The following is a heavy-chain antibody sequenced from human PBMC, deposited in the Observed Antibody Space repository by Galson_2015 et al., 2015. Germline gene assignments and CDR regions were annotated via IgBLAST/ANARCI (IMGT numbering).Heavy chain of an antibody. J-gene: IGHJ6*03. CDR3: TGGAALDFWSGYSQYYYYYYMDV. V-gene: IGHV3-73*01. Sequence: SLRLSCAASGFTFSGSAMHWVRQASGKGLEWVGRIRSKANSYATAYAASVKGRFTISRDDSKNTAYLQMNSLKTEDTAVYYCTGGAALDFWSGYSQYYYYYYMDVWGKGTTVTVSS. CDR2: IRSKANSYAT. CDR1: GFTFSGSA. D-gene: IGHD3-3*01.